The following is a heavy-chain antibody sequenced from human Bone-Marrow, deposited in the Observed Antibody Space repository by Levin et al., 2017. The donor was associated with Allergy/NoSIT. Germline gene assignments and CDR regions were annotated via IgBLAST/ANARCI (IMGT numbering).Heavy chain of an antibody. D-gene: IGHD3-22*01. Sequence: ETLSLTCAASGFTFSSYWMHWVRQAPGKGLVWVSRINSDGSSTKYADSVKGRFTISRDNAKNTLYLQMNSLRAEDTAVYYCARDNYYDSSGFQDYWGRGTLVTVSS. CDR1: GFTFSSYW. CDR3: ARDNYYDSSGFQDY. V-gene: IGHV3-74*01. J-gene: IGHJ4*02. CDR2: INSDGSST.